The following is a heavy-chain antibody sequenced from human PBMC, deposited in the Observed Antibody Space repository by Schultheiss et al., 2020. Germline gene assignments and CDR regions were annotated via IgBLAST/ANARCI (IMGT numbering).Heavy chain of an antibody. J-gene: IGHJ4*02. V-gene: IGHV4-34*01. Sequence: SETLSLTCTVSGGSISSYYWSWIRQPPGKGLEWIGEINHSGSTNYNPSLKSRVTISVDTSKNQFSLRLFSVTAADTAVYYCARRRDGYKRWGQGTLVTVSS. CDR1: GGSISSYY. CDR2: INHSGST. D-gene: IGHD5-24*01. CDR3: ARRRDGYKR.